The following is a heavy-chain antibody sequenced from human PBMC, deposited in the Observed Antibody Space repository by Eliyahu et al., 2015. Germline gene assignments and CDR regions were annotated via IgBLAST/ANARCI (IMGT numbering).Heavy chain of an antibody. D-gene: IGHD2-15*01. Sequence: PPGKALEWLAHIFSNDEKSYSTSLKSRLTISKDTSKSQVVLTMTNMDPVDTATYYCAXIRVVAATYSGMDVWGQGTTVTVSS. J-gene: IGHJ6*02. V-gene: IGHV2-26*01. CDR3: AXIRVVAATYSGMDV. CDR2: IFSNDEK.